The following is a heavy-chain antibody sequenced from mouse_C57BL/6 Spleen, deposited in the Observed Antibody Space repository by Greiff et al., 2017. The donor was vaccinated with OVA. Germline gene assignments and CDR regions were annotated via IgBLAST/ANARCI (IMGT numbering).Heavy chain of an antibody. Sequence: DVQLQESGGGLVQPGGSLSLSCAASGFTFTDYYMSWVRQPPGKALEWLGFIRNKANGYTTEYSASVKGRFTISRDNSQSILYLQMNALRAEDSATYYCARDYYGSSYGYFDVWGTGTTVTVSS. D-gene: IGHD1-1*01. J-gene: IGHJ1*03. CDR1: GFTFTDYY. CDR2: IRNKANGYTT. CDR3: ARDYYGSSYGYFDV. V-gene: IGHV7-3*01.